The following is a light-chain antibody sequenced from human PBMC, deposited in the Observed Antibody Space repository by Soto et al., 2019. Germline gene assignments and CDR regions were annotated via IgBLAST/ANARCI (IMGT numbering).Light chain of an antibody. V-gene: IGLV2-18*02. CDR3: NSYTISGTYV. Sequence: QSVRNQPPSVSGAPGQSVAISCIGDSSDVGSYNRVSWYQQSPGTAPKLIIYEVTTRPSGVPDRFSGSKSGNTASLTISGLQAEDEADYYCNSYTISGTYVFGTGTKVTVL. CDR1: SSDVGSYNR. CDR2: EVT. J-gene: IGLJ1*01.